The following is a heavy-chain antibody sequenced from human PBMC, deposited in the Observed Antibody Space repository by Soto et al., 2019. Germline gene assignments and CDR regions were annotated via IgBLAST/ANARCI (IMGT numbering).Heavy chain of an antibody. V-gene: IGHV3-33*01. CDR2: IWYDGSNK. Sequence: QVQLVESGGGVVQPGRSLRLSCAASGFTFSSYGMHWVRQAPGKGLEWVAVIWYDGSNKYYADSVKGRFTISRDNSKNTLYLQMNSLRAEDTAVYYCARDIVLVPAARDGYYYYGMDVWGQWTTVTVSS. CDR1: GFTFSSYG. CDR3: ARDIVLVPAARDGYYYYGMDV. J-gene: IGHJ6*02. D-gene: IGHD2-2*01.